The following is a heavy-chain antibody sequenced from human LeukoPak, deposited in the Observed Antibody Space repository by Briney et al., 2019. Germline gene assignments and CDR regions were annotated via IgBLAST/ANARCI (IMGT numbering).Heavy chain of an antibody. CDR3: AKLPGRAADY. Sequence: GGSLRLSCAASGFTXXSYVMNWVRQAPGXGXXGVXXXSDXGGXXXXXXXXXGXFTISXDNSKNTLYLQMNSLRAEDTAVYYCAKLPGRAADYWGQGTLVTVSS. CDR2: XSDXGGXX. J-gene: IGHJ4*02. CDR1: GFTXXSYV. V-gene: IGHV3-23*01.